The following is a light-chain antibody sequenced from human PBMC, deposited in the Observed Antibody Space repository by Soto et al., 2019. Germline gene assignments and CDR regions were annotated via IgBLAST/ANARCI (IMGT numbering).Light chain of an antibody. J-gene: IGLJ1*01. CDR3: CSYAGSSTRYV. Sequence: QSALTQPASVSGSPGQSITISWIGTSSDVGSYNLVSWYQQHPGKAPKLIIYEVSKRPSGVSNRFSGSKSGNTASLTISGLQAEDEADYYGCSYAGSSTRYVFGTGTKVTVL. CDR2: EVS. V-gene: IGLV2-23*02. CDR1: SSDVGSYNL.